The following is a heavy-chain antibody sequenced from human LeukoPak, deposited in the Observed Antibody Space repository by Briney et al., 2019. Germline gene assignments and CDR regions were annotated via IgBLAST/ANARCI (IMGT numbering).Heavy chain of an antibody. Sequence: GRSLRLSCTASGFTFGDYAMSWVRQAPGKGLEWVGFIRSKAYGGTTEYAASVKGRFTISRDDSKSIAYLQMNSLKTEDTDVYYCTRAIKRQSTMIVVVIGEEDAFDIWGQGTMVTVSS. J-gene: IGHJ3*02. CDR2: IRSKAYGGTT. CDR3: TRAIKRQSTMIVVVIGEEDAFDI. V-gene: IGHV3-49*04. CDR1: GFTFGDYA. D-gene: IGHD3-22*01.